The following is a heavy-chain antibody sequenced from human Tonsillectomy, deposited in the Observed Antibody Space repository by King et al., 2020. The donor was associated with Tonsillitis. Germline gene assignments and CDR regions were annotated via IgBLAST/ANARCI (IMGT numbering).Heavy chain of an antibody. CDR1: GGSISSGSYY. Sequence: QLQESGPGLVKPSQTLSLTFTVSGGSISSGSYYWSWIRQPAGKGLEWIGRIYTIGCTNYNPPLKSRVTISVDTSNNQFSLKLGSVTAADTAVYYCARATGGGSYYPWARAAFDIWGQGTMVTVSS. V-gene: IGHV4-61*02. J-gene: IGHJ3*02. D-gene: IGHD1-26*01. CDR2: IYTIGCT. CDR3: ARATGGGSYYPWARAAFDI.